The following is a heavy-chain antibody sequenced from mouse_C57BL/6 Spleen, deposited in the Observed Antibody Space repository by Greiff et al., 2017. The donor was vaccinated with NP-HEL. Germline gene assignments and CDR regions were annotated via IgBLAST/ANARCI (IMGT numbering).Heavy chain of an antibody. CDR3: ARGVTVYYDYAMDY. J-gene: IGHJ4*01. CDR1: GYAFSSSW. D-gene: IGHD2-1*01. V-gene: IGHV1-82*01. CDR2: IYPGDGDT. Sequence: VQLQQSGPELVKPGASVKISCKASGYAFSSSWMNWVKQRPGKGLEWIGRIYPGDGDTNYNGKFKGKATLTADKSSSTAYMQLSSLTSEDSAVYFCARGVTVYYDYAMDYWGQGTSVTVSS.